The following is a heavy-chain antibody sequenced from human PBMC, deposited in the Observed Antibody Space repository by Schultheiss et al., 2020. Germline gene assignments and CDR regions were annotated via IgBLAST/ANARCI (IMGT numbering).Heavy chain of an antibody. CDR1: GFTFSSYG. V-gene: IGHV3-30*18. Sequence: GESLKISCAASGFTFSSYGMHWVRQAPGKGLEWVAVISYDGSNKYYADSVKGRFTISRDNSKNTLYLQMNSLRAEDTAVYYCAKDDTYYYDSSGPLAPDSWGQGTLVTVSS. CDR2: ISYDGSNK. D-gene: IGHD3-22*01. J-gene: IGHJ4*02. CDR3: AKDDTYYYDSSGPLAPDS.